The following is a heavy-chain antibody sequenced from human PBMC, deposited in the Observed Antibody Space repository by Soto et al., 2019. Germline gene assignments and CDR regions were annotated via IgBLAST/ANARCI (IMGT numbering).Heavy chain of an antibody. D-gene: IGHD2-15*01. CDR2: IKQDGSEK. CDR3: ARGLGPAVVVAAPSDY. Sequence: EVQLVESGGGLVQPGGSLRLSCAASGFTFSSYWMSWVRQAPGKGLEWVANIKQDGSEKYYVDSVKGRFTISRDNAKNSLYLQMNSLRAEDTAVYSSARGLGPAVVVAAPSDYWGQGTLVTVSS. CDR1: GFTFSSYW. V-gene: IGHV3-7*01. J-gene: IGHJ4*02.